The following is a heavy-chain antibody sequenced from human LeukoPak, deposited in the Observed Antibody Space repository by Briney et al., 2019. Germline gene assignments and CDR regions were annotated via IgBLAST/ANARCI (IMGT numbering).Heavy chain of an antibody. CDR3: ARDPGITTTPGYYGMDV. CDR2: ISAYNGNT. V-gene: IGHV1-18*01. J-gene: IGHJ6*02. Sequence: ASVTVSFKASGYTFTNYGISWVRQAPGQGREWMGWISAYNGNTNYAQKLQGRVTMTTDTSTSTAYMELRSLRSDDTAVYYCARDPGITTTPGYYGMDVWGQGTTVTVSS. CDR1: GYTFTNYG. D-gene: IGHD3-10*01.